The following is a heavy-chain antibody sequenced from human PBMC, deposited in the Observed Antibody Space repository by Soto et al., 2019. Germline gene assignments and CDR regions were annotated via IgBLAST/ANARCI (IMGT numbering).Heavy chain of an antibody. CDR1: GYTFNSYG. J-gene: IGHJ4*02. CDR3: ARDRVLPAAVQIYFDY. CDR2: ISAYNGDT. D-gene: IGHD2-2*02. Sequence: GASVNVSCKASGYTFNSYGISWVRQAPGQGLEWMGWISAYNGDTHYAQSLQGRVALTTDTSTSTAYMELRSLRSDDTAVYYCARDRVLPAAVQIYFDYWGQGTLVTVSS. V-gene: IGHV1-18*04.